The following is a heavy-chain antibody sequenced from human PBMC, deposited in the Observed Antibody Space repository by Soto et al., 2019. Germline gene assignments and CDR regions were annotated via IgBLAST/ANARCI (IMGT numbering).Heavy chain of an antibody. V-gene: IGHV4-34*01. J-gene: IGHJ3*02. CDR1: GGSFSGYY. Sequence: SETLSLTCAVYGGSFSGYYWSWIRQPPGKGLEWIGEINHSGSTNYNPSLKSRVTISVDTSKNQFFLKLSSVTAADTAVYYCARGINYYEADAFDIWGQGTMVTVSS. D-gene: IGHD3-22*01. CDR3: ARGINYYEADAFDI. CDR2: INHSGST.